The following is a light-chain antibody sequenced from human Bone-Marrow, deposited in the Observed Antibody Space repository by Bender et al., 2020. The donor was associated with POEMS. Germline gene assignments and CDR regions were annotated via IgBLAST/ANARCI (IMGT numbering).Light chain of an antibody. CDR3: CSHAGSHTWV. Sequence: QSVLTQPPSVSGAPGQRVTISCTGISSNIGAGYDVHWYQQFPNTAPKLLMYGNSNRPSGVPDRFSGSKSGNTASLTISGLQAEDEAIYYCCSHAGSHTWVFGGGTKLTVL. CDR2: GNS. J-gene: IGLJ3*02. CDR1: SSNIGAGYD. V-gene: IGLV1-40*01.